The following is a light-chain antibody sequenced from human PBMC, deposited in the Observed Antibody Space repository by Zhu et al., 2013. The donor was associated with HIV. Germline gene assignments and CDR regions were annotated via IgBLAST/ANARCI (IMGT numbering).Light chain of an antibody. J-gene: IGKJ4*01. CDR3: QQYDSSSLT. V-gene: IGKV3-11*01. CDR2: DAS. CDR1: QNVGFY. Sequence: EIVLAQSPATLSLSPGERATLSCRASQNVGFYVAWYQQNPGQAPRLLIYDASKRVAGTPARFSGSGSGTDFTLTISSLEPEDFAVYYCQQYDSSSLTFGGGT.